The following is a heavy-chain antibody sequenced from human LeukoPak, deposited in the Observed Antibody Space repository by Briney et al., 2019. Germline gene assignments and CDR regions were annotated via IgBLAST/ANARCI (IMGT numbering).Heavy chain of an antibody. CDR3: ARGMGGSYDSSGYYFDY. CDR2: ISGSDGGT. Sequence: GRSLRLSCAASGFTFSSYAMSWVRQAPGKGLEWVSAISGSDGGTYYADSVKGRFTISRDNSKNTLYLQMNSLRAEDTAVYYCARGMGGSYDSSGYYFDYWGQGALVTVSS. V-gene: IGHV3-23*01. D-gene: IGHD3-22*01. CDR1: GFTFSSYA. J-gene: IGHJ4*02.